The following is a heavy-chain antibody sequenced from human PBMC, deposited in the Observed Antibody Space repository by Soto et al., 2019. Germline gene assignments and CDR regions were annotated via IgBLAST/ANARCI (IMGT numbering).Heavy chain of an antibody. CDR1: GFTFSSYS. D-gene: IGHD6-13*01. CDR3: ARHPERIAEIGWFDP. V-gene: IGHV3-48*01. CDR2: ISSSSSTI. J-gene: IGHJ5*02. Sequence: EVQLVESGGGLVQPGGSLRLTCAASGFTFSSYSMNWVRQAPGKGLEWVSYISSSSSTIYYADSVKGRFTISRDNAKNSLYLQMTSLRAEDTAVYYCARHPERIAEIGWFDPWGQGTLLTVSS.